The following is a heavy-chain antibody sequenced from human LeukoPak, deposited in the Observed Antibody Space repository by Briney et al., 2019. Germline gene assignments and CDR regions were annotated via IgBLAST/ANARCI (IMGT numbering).Heavy chain of an antibody. CDR3: ARGLGLRRYYYYYYMDV. D-gene: IGHD1-7*01. V-gene: IGHV1-69*05. J-gene: IGHJ6*03. CDR2: IIPIFGTA. Sequence: ASVKVSCKASGGTFSSYAISWVRQAPGQGLEWMGGIIPIFGTANYAQKFQGRVTITTDESTSTAYMELSSLRSEDTAVYYCARGLGLRRYYYYYYMDVWGKGTTVTVSS. CDR1: GGTFSSYA.